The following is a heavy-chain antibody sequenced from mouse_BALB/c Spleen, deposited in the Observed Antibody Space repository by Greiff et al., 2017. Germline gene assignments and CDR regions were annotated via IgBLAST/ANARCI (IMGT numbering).Heavy chain of an antibody. J-gene: IGHJ3*01. CDR2: INPSSGYT. CDR1: GYTFTSYT. Sequence: QVQLKQSGAELARPGASVKMSCKASGYTFTSYTMHWVKQRPGQGLEWIGYINPSSGYTNYNQKFKDKATLTADKSSSTAYMQLSSLTSEDSAVYYCARPPYGSSYGTYWGQGTLVTVSA. V-gene: IGHV1-4*01. CDR3: ARPPYGSSYGTY. D-gene: IGHD1-1*01.